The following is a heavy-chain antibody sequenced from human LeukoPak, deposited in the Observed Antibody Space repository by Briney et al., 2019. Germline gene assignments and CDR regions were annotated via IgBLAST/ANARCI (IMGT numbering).Heavy chain of an antibody. CDR2: IIPIFGTA. J-gene: IGHJ4*02. CDR3: ARGAREWELLVLDY. CDR1: GGTFSRYA. D-gene: IGHD1-26*01. V-gene: IGHV1-69*05. Sequence: EASAKVSCKASGGTFSRYAISWVRQAPGQGLEWMGGIIPIFGTANYAQKFQGRVTITTDESTSTAYMELSSLRSEDTAVYYCARGAREWELLVLDYWGQGTLVTVSS.